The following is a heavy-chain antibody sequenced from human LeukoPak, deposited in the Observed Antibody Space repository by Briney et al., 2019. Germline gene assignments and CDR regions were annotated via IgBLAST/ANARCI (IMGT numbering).Heavy chain of an antibody. Sequence: SETLSLTCTVSGGSISSYYWSWIRQPPGKGLEWIGYIYYSGSTNYNPSLKSRVTISVDTSKNQFSLKLSSVTAADTAVYYCARLPVTGGAFDIWGQGTMVTVSS. D-gene: IGHD2-8*02. V-gene: IGHV4-59*08. J-gene: IGHJ3*02. CDR2: IYYSGST. CDR3: ARLPVTGGAFDI. CDR1: GGSISSYY.